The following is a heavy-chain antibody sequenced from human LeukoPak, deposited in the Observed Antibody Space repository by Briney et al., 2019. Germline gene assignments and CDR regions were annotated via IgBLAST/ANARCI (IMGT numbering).Heavy chain of an antibody. CDR2: ISGGGGST. J-gene: IGHJ4*02. CDR3: AKDGGSLGEVRD. Sequence: GGSLRLSCTASGFTFSNYGTNWIRQAPGKGLEWVSVISGGGGSTYYADSVMGRFTISRDNSKDTLYLQMNSLRAEDTAVYYCAKDGGSLGEVRDWGQGTLVTVSS. CDR1: GFTFSNYG. D-gene: IGHD3-16*01. V-gene: IGHV3-23*01.